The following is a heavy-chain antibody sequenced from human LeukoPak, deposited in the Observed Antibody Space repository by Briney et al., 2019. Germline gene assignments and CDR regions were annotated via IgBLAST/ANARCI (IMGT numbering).Heavy chain of an antibody. CDR1: GYTFTTYD. J-gene: IGHJ4*02. Sequence: GASVKVSCKTSGYTFTTYDINWVRQAPGQGLEWMGRISAYNGYTNYGQKLQGRVTMTTDTSTSTANMELRSLRSDDTAVYYCARVGTGTRSFDYWGQGTLVTVPS. V-gene: IGHV1-18*01. CDR2: ISAYNGYT. D-gene: IGHD1/OR15-1a*01. CDR3: ARVGTGTRSFDY.